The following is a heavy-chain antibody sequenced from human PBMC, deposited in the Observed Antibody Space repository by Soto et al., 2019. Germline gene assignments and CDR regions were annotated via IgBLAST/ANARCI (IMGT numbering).Heavy chain of an antibody. D-gene: IGHD2-15*01. J-gene: IGHJ3*02. CDR3: ASVYCSGGSCFRGGYDAFDS. CDR2: ISAYNGNT. Sequence: ASVKVSCKASGYTFTSYGISWVRQAPGQGLEWMGWISAYNGNTNYAQKLQGRVTMTTDTSTSTAYMELRSLRSDDTAVYYCASVYCSGGSCFRGGYDAFDSWGQGTMGTGSS. V-gene: IGHV1-18*01. CDR1: GYTFTSYG.